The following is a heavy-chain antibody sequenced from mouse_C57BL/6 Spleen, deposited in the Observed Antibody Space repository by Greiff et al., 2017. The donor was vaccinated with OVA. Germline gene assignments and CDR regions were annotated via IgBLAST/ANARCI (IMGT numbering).Heavy chain of an antibody. CDR2: IDPGSGGT. Sequence: QVQLQQPGAELVRPGTSVKLSCKASGYAFTNYLIEWVKQRPGQGLEWIGVIDPGSGGTNYNEKFKGKATLTADKSSSTAYMQLSSLTSEDSAVYFCAREVARYYFDYWGQGTTLTVSS. J-gene: IGHJ2*01. CDR3: AREVARYYFDY. V-gene: IGHV1-54*01. CDR1: GYAFTNYL. D-gene: IGHD1-1*02.